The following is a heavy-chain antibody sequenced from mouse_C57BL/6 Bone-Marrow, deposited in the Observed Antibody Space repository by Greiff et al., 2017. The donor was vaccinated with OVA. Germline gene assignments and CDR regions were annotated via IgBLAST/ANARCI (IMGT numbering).Heavy chain of an antibody. D-gene: IGHD1-1*01. CDR3: ARNHYYGSSYYAMDY. Sequence: QVQLQQPGAELVKPGASVKMSCKASGYTFTSYWITWVKQRPGQGLEWIGDIYPGSGSTSYNEKFKSKATLTVDTSSSTAYMQLSSLTSEDSAVYYCARNHYYGSSYYAMDYWGQGTSVTVSS. V-gene: IGHV1-55*01. CDR2: IYPGSGST. CDR1: GYTFTSYW. J-gene: IGHJ4*01.